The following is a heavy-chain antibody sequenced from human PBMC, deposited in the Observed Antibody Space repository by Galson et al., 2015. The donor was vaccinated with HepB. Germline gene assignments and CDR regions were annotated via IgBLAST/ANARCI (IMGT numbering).Heavy chain of an antibody. CDR2: IDPKSGDT. J-gene: IGHJ3*02. CDR3: AREESSYYDAFDI. V-gene: IGHV1-2*04. Sequence: SVKVSCKASGYTFTGYDIHWVRQAPGQGLEWMGRIDPKSGDTNYAQKFQGWVTMTRDTSINTAYMEVTRLRSDDTAVYYCAREESSYYDAFDIWGQGTMVTVSS. CDR1: GYTFTGYD. D-gene: IGHD3-10*01.